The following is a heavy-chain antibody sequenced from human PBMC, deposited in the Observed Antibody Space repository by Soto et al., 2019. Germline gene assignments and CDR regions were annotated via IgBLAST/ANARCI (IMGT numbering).Heavy chain of an antibody. CDR2: VYHTGSA. J-gene: IGHJ5*02. Sequence: PSETLSLTCAVSGDSINTSNWWIWVRQSPGKGLEWIGGVYHTGSANYNPSLKSRVTISIDTSKNQFSLKMTSVTAADTAIYYCGREVAARPNWFDPWGQGTLVTVSS. D-gene: IGHD6-6*01. CDR1: GDSINTSNW. CDR3: GREVAARPNWFDP. V-gene: IGHV4-4*02.